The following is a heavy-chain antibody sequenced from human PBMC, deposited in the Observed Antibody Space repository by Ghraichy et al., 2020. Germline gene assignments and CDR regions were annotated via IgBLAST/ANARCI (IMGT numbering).Heavy chain of an antibody. CDR3: TRGGLESTYTSSWFL. V-gene: IGHV3-23*01. Sequence: GRSLRLSCAGSGFSFSCCAMSWVRQAPGKGLEWVSSISASGASTYYPDSVKGRFIISRDNSKNTLYLQMNSLRAEDAAIYYCTRGGLESTYTSSWFLWGQGALVIVSS. CDR2: ISASGAST. CDR1: GFSFSCCA. D-gene: IGHD6-13*01. J-gene: IGHJ4*02.